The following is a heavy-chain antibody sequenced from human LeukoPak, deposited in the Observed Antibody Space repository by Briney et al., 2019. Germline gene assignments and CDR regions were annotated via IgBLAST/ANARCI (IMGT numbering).Heavy chain of an antibody. J-gene: IGHJ4*02. Sequence: PSETLSLTCAVYGGSFSGYYWSWIRQPPGKGLEWIVEINHSGSTNYNPSLKSRVTISVDTSKNQFSLKLSSVTAADTAVYYCARGLEWLPLYSYGYDYWGQGTLVTVSS. D-gene: IGHD5-18*01. CDR1: GGSFSGYY. CDR3: ARGLEWLPLYSYGYDY. CDR2: INHSGST. V-gene: IGHV4-34*01.